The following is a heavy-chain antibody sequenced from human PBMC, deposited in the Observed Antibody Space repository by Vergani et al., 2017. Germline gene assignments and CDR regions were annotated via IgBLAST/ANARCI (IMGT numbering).Heavy chain of an antibody. CDR3: AKDLSYSTAWPHFDS. CDR1: GFSFRGNG. J-gene: IGHJ4*02. D-gene: IGHD4-11*01. V-gene: IGHV3-30*18. CDR2: ISYDGDRR. Sequence: QVHLVESGGGVVQPGRSLTLSCVASGFSFRGNGMHWVRQAPGKGLEGVAMISYDGDRRDYADFAKGRFTISRDSSKTVYLQMNSLRVDDATMYFCAKDLSYSTAWPHFDSRGQGTLVTVSS.